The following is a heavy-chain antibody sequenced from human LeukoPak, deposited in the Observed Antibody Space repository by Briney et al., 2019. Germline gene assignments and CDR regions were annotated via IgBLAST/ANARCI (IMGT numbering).Heavy chain of an antibody. Sequence: GGSLRLSCAASGFTLSSYAMHWVRQAPGKGLEYVSAISSNGGSTYYANSVEGRFIISRDNSKNTLYLQMGSLRVEDMAVYYCARDYGSGSSDAFDIWGQGTMVTVSS. CDR2: ISSNGGST. V-gene: IGHV3-64*01. CDR3: ARDYGSGSSDAFDI. J-gene: IGHJ3*02. D-gene: IGHD3-10*01. CDR1: GFTLSSYA.